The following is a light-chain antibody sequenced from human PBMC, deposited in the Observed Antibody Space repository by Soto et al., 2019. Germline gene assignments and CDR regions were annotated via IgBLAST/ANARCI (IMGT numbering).Light chain of an antibody. CDR2: DVS. J-gene: IGLJ2*01. CDR1: SSDVGDYKY. Sequence: QSALTQPASVSGSPGQSITISCTGISSDVGDYKYVSWYQQHPGKVPKLIIYDVSNRPSGVSNRFSGSKSGNTASLTISGLQAEDEADYYCSSSTSSSALDVVFGGGTQLTVL. V-gene: IGLV2-14*03. CDR3: SSSTSSSALDVV.